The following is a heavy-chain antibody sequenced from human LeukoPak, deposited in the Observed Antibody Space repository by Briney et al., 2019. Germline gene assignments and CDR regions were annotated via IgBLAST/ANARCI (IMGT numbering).Heavy chain of an antibody. V-gene: IGHV3-21*01. CDR2: ISSSSRYI. J-gene: IGHJ4*02. D-gene: IGHD1-26*01. CDR3: ARGGVGATDLDY. Sequence: GGSLRLSCAASGFTFSSYSMNWVRQAPGKGPEWVSSISSSSRYIYYADSVKGRFTISRDNAKNSLYLQMNSLRAEDTAVYYCARGGVGATDLDYWGQGTLVTVSS. CDR1: GFTFSSYS.